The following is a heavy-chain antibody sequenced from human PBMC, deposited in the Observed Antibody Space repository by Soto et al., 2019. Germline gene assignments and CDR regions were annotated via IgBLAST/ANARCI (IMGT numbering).Heavy chain of an antibody. J-gene: IGHJ6*02. CDR1: GGTFSSYA. CDR3: ARDPCLPYYYYYGMDV. V-gene: IGHV1-69*01. CDR2: IIPIFGTA. Sequence: QVQLVQSGAEVKKPGSSVKVSCKASGGTFSSYAISWVRQAPGQGLAWMGGIIPIFGTATYAQKFQGRVTITADESTSTAYMELSSLRSEDTAVYYCARDPCLPYYYYYGMDVWGQGTTVTVSS.